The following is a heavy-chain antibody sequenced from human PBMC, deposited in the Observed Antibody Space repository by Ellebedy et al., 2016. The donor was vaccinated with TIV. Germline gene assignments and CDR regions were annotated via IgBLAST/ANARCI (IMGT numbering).Heavy chain of an antibody. V-gene: IGHV4-30-2*01. CDR3: ARVRNDYGSSGYYWPYNWLDP. CDR2: IYHSGKT. CDR1: GDSISSGGYS. Sequence: SETLSLTXAVSGDSISSGGYSWSWIRQPPGKGLEWIGYIYHSGKTYYNPSLKSRVTISVDRPKNQFSVTLNSVTAADTDVYYCARVRNDYGSSGYYWPYNWLDPWGQGTLVTVSS. J-gene: IGHJ5*02. D-gene: IGHD3-22*01.